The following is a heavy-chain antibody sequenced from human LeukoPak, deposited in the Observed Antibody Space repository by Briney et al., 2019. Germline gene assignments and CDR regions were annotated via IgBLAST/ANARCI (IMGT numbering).Heavy chain of an antibody. CDR1: GFTFSSDG. V-gene: IGHV3-33*01. D-gene: IGHD6-19*01. CDR3: ARGGRIAVAGRVRNWFDP. J-gene: IGHJ5*02. CDR2: IWYDGSIK. Sequence: GRSLRLSCAASGFTFSSDGMHWVRQAPDKGREWVAVIWYDGSIKYYADSVKGRFTISRDNSKDTLYLQMNSLRAEETAVYYCARGGRIAVAGRVRNWFDPWGQGTLVTVSS.